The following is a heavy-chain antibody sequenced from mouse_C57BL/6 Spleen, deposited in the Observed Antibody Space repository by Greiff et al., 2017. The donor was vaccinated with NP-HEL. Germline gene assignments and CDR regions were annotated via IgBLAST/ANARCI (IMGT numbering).Heavy chain of an antibody. CDR1: GYTFTNYW. Sequence: VQLVESGAELVRPGTSVKMSCKASGYTFTNYWIGWAKQRPGHGLEWIGDIYPVGGYTNYNEKFKGKATLTADKSSSTAYMQFSSLTSEDSAIYYCARRSDYYGFAYWGQGTLVTVSA. CDR2: IYPVGGYT. V-gene: IGHV1-63*01. J-gene: IGHJ3*01. D-gene: IGHD1-1*01. CDR3: ARRSDYYGFAY.